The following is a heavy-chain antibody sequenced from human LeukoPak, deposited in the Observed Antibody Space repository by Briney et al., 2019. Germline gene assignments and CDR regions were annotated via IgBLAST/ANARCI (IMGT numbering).Heavy chain of an antibody. Sequence: KPSETLSLTCTVSGASISSSPFYYWDWIRQPPGKGLEWIGSIYYSGSTYYNPSLTSRVTISVDGSRNQFSLKLNSVTAADTAVYYCARRRDVAAPGTNWFDPWGQGTLVTVSS. J-gene: IGHJ5*02. CDR1: GASISSSPFYY. CDR3: ARRRDVAAPGTNWFDP. V-gene: IGHV4-39*01. CDR2: IYYSGST. D-gene: IGHD6-13*01.